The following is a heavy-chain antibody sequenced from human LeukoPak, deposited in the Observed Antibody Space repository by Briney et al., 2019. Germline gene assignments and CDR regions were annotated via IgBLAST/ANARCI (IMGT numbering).Heavy chain of an antibody. Sequence: KPSGTLSLTCAVYGGSFSGYYWSWIRQPPGKGLEWIWEIVHSGNTKYNPSLKSRVTISVDTSKNQFSLKLSSVTAADTAVYYCATRAYYYDSSLDYWGQGTLVTVSS. V-gene: IGHV4-34*12. J-gene: IGHJ4*02. CDR1: GGSFSGYY. D-gene: IGHD3-22*01. CDR2: IVHSGNT. CDR3: ATRAYYYDSSLDY.